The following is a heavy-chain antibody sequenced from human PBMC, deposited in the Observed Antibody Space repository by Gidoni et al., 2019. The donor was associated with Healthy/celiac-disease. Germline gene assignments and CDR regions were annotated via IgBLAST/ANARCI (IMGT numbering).Heavy chain of an antibody. Sequence: EVQLVESGGGLVKPGRSLRLSCTASGFTFGCYAMSWFRQGPGKGLEWVGFIRSKAYGGTTEYAASVKGRFTISRDDSKSIAYLQMNSLKTEDTAVYYCTRDQAYDSSGYCFDYWGQGTLVTVSS. CDR2: IRSKAYGGTT. J-gene: IGHJ4*02. CDR3: TRDQAYDSSGYCFDY. D-gene: IGHD3-22*01. CDR1: GFTFGCYA. V-gene: IGHV3-49*05.